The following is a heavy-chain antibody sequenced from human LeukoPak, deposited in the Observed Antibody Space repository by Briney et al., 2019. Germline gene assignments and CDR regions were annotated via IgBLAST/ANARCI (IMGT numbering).Heavy chain of an antibody. CDR2: IYPGDSDT. D-gene: IGHD3-16*01. CDR3: ARHGGAVDTLDI. Sequence: GESLKISCKGSGYSYSSYWIAWVRQMPGKGLEWMGIIYPGDSDTRYSPSFQGQVTISVDKSISTAFLQWRSLKASDTAVYYCARHGGAVDTLDIWGQGTVLTVSS. CDR1: GYSYSSYW. J-gene: IGHJ3*02. V-gene: IGHV5-51*01.